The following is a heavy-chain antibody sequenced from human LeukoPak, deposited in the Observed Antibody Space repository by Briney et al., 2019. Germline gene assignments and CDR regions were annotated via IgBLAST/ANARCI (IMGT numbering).Heavy chain of an antibody. J-gene: IGHJ2*01. CDR3: ARDPLEGSWYFDL. V-gene: IGHV3-23*01. CDR2: ISGRDSNT. CDR1: GFTFSSNG. D-gene: IGHD5-24*01. Sequence: GGSLRLSCAASGFTFSSNGMSWVRQAPGKGLEWVSTISGRDSNTYYADSVEGRFTISRDSAKNSLFLQMNSLRAEDTAVYYCARDPLEGSWYFDLWGRGTLVTVSS.